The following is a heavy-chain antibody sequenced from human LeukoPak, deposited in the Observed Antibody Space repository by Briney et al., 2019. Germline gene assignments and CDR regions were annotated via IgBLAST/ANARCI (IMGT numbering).Heavy chain of an antibody. CDR2: INHSGST. V-gene: IGHV4-34*01. CDR3: ARSNWNYDENFDY. CDR1: GGSFSGYY. D-gene: IGHD1-7*01. Sequence: SETLSLTCAVYGGSFSGYYLSWIRQPPGKGLEWIGEINHSGSTNYNPSLKSRVTISVDTSKNQFSLKLSSVTAADTAVYYCARSNWNYDENFDYWGQGTLVTVSS. J-gene: IGHJ4*02.